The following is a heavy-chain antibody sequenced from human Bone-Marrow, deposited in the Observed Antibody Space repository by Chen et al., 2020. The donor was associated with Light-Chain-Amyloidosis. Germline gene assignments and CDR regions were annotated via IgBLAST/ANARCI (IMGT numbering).Heavy chain of an antibody. CDR2: IYNGGTT. J-gene: IGHJ4*02. CDR1: GGSMDYYY. D-gene: IGHD3-16*01. CDR3: GRDNIGGVDF. V-gene: IGHV4-59*01. Sequence: QVQLQESGPGLVKPSETLSLTCTVSGGSMDYYYWNWIRQPPGKGLEWIGYIYNGGTTNYNPSLRSRVTMSVDMSKKQFSLKLSSVTAADTAVYYCGRDNIGGVDFWGQGTPVTVSS.